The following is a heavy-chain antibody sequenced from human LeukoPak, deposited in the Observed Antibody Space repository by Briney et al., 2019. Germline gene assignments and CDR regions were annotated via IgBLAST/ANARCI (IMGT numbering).Heavy chain of an antibody. CDR1: GYTFTSYG. V-gene: IGHV1-18*01. CDR3: ARDEQSLGSSGWYIPTY. Sequence: ASVKVSCKATGYTFTSYGISWVRQAPGQGLEWMGWISAYNGNTNYAQKLQGRVTMTTDTSTSTAYMELRSLRSDDTAVYYCARDEQSLGSSGWYIPTYWGQGTLVTVSP. J-gene: IGHJ4*02. D-gene: IGHD6-19*01. CDR2: ISAYNGNT.